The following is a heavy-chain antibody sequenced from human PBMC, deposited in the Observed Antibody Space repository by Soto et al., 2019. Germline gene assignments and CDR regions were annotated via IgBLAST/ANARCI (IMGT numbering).Heavy chain of an antibody. CDR3: VRDVYSSGWYKWFDP. D-gene: IGHD6-19*01. J-gene: IGHJ5*02. CDR2: INPGGGST. V-gene: IGHV1-46*03. Sequence: ASVKVSCKASGYNFTRHYMHWVRQAPGQGLEWMGIINPGGGSTTYAQKFQGRVTMTRDTSTTTVYMELRGLRSEDTAVYYCVRDVYSSGWYKWFDPWGQGTLVTVSS. CDR1: GYNFTRHY.